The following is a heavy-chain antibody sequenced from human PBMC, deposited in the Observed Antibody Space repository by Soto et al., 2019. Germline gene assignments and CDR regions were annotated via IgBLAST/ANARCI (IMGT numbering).Heavy chain of an antibody. Sequence: SVKVSCKASGGTFSSYAISWVRQAPGQGLEWMGGIIPIFGTANYAQKFQGWVTMTRDTSISTAYMELSRLRSDDTAVYYCARQLSGSDAFDIWGQGTMVTVS. CDR3: ARQLSGSDAFDI. CDR1: GGTFSSYA. V-gene: IGHV1-69*05. J-gene: IGHJ3*02. D-gene: IGHD6-19*01. CDR2: IIPIFGTA.